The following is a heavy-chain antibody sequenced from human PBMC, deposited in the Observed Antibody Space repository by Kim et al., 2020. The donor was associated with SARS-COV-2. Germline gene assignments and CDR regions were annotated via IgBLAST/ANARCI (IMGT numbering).Heavy chain of an antibody. J-gene: IGHJ4*02. CDR3: AKGGAAAGFDY. V-gene: IGHV3-30*02. D-gene: IGHD6-13*01. CDR2: K. Sequence: KYYADYVKGRFTISRDNSKNTLYLQMNSLRAEDTAVYYCAKGGAAAGFDYWGQGTLVTVSS.